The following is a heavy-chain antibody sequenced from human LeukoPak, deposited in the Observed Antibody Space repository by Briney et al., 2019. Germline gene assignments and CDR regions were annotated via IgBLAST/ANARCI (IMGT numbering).Heavy chain of an antibody. D-gene: IGHD3-22*01. V-gene: IGHV3-30*18. CDR1: GFTFSSYA. Sequence: PGGSLRLSCPASGFTFSSYAMHWVRQAPGKGLEWVAVISYDGSNKYYADSVKGRFTISRDNSKNTLYLQMNSLRTEDTAVYYCAKSLLTWVVEVLYFDYWGQGTLVTVSS. CDR3: AKSLLTWVVEVLYFDY. CDR2: ISYDGSNK. J-gene: IGHJ4*02.